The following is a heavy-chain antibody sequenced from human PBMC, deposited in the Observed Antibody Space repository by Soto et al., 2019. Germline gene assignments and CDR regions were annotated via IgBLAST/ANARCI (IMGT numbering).Heavy chain of an antibody. J-gene: IGHJ4*02. Sequence: PSETLSLTCTVSGGSISSGGYYWSWIRQHPGKGLEWIGYIYYSGSTYYNPSLKSRVTISVDTSKNQFSLKLSSVTAADTAVYYCARAHSLMVRGASAFDYWGQGTLVTVSS. CDR2: IYYSGST. CDR1: GGSISSGGYY. D-gene: IGHD3-10*01. CDR3: ARAHSLMVRGASAFDY. V-gene: IGHV4-31*03.